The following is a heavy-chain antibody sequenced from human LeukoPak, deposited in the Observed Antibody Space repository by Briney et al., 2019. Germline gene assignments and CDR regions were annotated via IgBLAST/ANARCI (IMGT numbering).Heavy chain of an antibody. CDR1: GGTFSSYA. Sequence: GASVKVSCKASGGTFSSYAISWVRQAPGQGLEWMGRIIPILGIANYAQKFQGRVTITADKSTSTAYMELSSLRSEDTAVYYCARDSGTNAFDIWGQGTMVTVSS. V-gene: IGHV1-69*04. D-gene: IGHD1-1*01. CDR3: ARDSGTNAFDI. CDR2: IIPILGIA. J-gene: IGHJ3*02.